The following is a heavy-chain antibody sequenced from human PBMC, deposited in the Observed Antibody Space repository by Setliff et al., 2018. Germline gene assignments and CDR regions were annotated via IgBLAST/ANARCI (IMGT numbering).Heavy chain of an antibody. J-gene: IGHJ4*02. CDR2: IYTDGST. CDR3: ARDNYGDYAYFDY. V-gene: IGHV4-61*02. Sequence: SETLSLTCTVSGDSISGAKYYWSWIRQSAGKGLECIGRIYTDGSTKYNPSLKSRVTISLDTSKNQFSLTLSSVTAADTAVYYYARDNYGDYAYFDYWGLGTPVTVSS. CDR1: GDSISGAKYY. D-gene: IGHD4-17*01.